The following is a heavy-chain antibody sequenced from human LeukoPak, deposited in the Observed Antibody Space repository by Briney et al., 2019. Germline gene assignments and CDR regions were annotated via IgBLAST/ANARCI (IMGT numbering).Heavy chain of an antibody. CDR1: GSSISSYY. Sequence: SETLSLTCTVSGSSISSYYWSWIRQPPGKGLEWIGYIYYSGSTNYNPSLKSRVTISVDTSKNQFSLKLSSVTAADTAVYYCARGLVDAFDIWGQGITVTVSS. J-gene: IGHJ3*02. CDR3: ARGLVDAFDI. CDR2: IYYSGST. V-gene: IGHV4-59*01.